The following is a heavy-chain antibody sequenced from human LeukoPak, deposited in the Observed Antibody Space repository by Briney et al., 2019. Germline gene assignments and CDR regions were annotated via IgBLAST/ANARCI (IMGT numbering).Heavy chain of an antibody. J-gene: IGHJ4*02. V-gene: IGHV4-39*07. D-gene: IGHD3-22*01. CDR1: GGSISSSSYY. Sequence: SETLSLTCTVSGGSISSSSYYWGWIRQPPGKGLEWIGSIYYSGSTYYNPSLKSRVTISVDTSKNQFSLKLSSVTAADTAVYYCASNAEEYYYDSSGRGALGRFDYWGQGTLVTVSS. CDR2: IYYSGST. CDR3: ASNAEEYYYDSSGRGALGRFDY.